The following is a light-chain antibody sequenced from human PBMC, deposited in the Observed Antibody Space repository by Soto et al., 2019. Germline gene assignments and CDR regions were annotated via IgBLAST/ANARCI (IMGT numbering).Light chain of an antibody. Sequence: EIVLTQSPGTLSVSPGERATLSCRASQSVSSSYLAWYQQKPGQAPRLLIYVASSRATGIPDRFSGSGSGTDFTLTISRLEPEDFAVYYCQQYGSSPRVTFGPGTKVDIK. V-gene: IGKV3-20*01. CDR2: VAS. CDR3: QQYGSSPRVT. CDR1: QSVSSSY. J-gene: IGKJ3*01.